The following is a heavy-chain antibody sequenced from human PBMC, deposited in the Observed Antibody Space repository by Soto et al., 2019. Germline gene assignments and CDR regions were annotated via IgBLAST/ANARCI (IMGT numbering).Heavy chain of an antibody. V-gene: IGHV3-74*01. CDR3: ARDHDYIGGIYAYSDY. CDR1: GIRFTDYW. J-gene: IGHJ4*02. CDR2: IDQDGRST. Sequence: PGGSLRLSCAASGIRFTDYWMHWVRQVPGKALVWVARIDQDGRSTSYADSVKGRFAISRDNAKNTLYLQMNSLRAEDTAVYYCARDHDYIGGIYAYSDYWGQGTLVTVSS. D-gene: IGHD3-16*01.